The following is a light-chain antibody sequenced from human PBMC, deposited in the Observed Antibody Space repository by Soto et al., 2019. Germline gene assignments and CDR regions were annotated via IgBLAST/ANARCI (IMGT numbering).Light chain of an antibody. CDR2: AAS. J-gene: IGKJ4*01. V-gene: IGKV1-39*01. CDR3: QQSYSTPLT. CDR1: QRITNS. Sequence: DIQMTQSPSSLSASVGDRVTIPCRASQRITNSLNWYQQKPGRAPNLLIYAASSLQRGAPSRFSGSGSGTDFTLTISSLQPDDFATYYCQQSYSTPLTFGGGTKVEIK.